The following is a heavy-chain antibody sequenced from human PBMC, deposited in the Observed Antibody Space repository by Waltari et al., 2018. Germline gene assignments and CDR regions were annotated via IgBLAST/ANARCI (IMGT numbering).Heavy chain of an antibody. CDR1: GDSVSNYYW. V-gene: IGHV4-4*02. CDR3: ARDRGRGLYLDS. Sequence: QLQLQQSGPGLVKPSESLSLTCGVSGDSVSNYYWWSWVRQSPEKGLEWIGQIHGSVKTNYNPSLESRVTVSMDTSNNQFSLKLTSPTAADTAVYYCARDRGRGLYLDSWGQGTLVTVSP. J-gene: IGHJ4*02. CDR2: IHGSVKT. D-gene: IGHD1-26*01.